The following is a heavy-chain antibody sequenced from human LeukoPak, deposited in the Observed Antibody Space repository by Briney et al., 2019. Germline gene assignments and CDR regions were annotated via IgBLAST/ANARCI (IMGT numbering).Heavy chain of an antibody. V-gene: IGHV5-51*01. CDR3: ARSSVNWFDP. D-gene: IGHD3-3*01. CDR1: GYSFANYW. J-gene: IGHJ5*02. Sequence: GESLKISCKGSGYSFANYWIGWVSQMRRQRLEWMGIIYPGDSQTRYTPSFQGQVTISAAKFLSTAYLQWSSLKASAAAIYYCARSSVNWFDPWGQGTLVTVSS. CDR2: IYPGDSQT.